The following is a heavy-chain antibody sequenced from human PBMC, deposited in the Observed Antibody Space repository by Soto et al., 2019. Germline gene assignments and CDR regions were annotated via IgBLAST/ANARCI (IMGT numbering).Heavy chain of an antibody. D-gene: IGHD2-15*01. Sequence: GRSIRHSSAASGFTFSSYAMSRVLQAPGKGLEWVSAISGSGGSTYYADSVKGRFTISRDNSKNTLYLQMNSLRAEDTAVYYCAKGGRYCSGGSCYPRPFDYWGQGTLVTVSS. CDR1: GFTFSSYA. J-gene: IGHJ4*02. V-gene: IGHV3-23*01. CDR2: ISGSGGST. CDR3: AKGGRYCSGGSCYPRPFDY.